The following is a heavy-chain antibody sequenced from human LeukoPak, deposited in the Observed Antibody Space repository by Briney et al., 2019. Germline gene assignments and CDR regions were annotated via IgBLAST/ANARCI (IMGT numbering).Heavy chain of an antibody. CDR2: IKPDGSEK. V-gene: IGHV3-7*01. CDR3: ARAPYSSGYYQFFF. CDR1: GFTFITSW. D-gene: IGHD3-22*01. J-gene: IGHJ4*02. Sequence: PGGSLRLSCAASGFTFITSWMSWLRQAPGKGLEWVAHIKPDGSEKYYVDSVKGRFTISRDNAKNSLYLQMNSLRAEDTAVYYCARAPYSSGYYQFFFWGQGTLVTVSS.